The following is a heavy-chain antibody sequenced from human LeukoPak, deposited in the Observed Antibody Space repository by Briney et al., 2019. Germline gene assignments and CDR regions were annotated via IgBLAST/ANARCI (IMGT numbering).Heavy chain of an antibody. CDR2: IYYSGST. CDR3: ARDKRNIVVVSVRARYFDY. Sequence: PSETLSLTCTVSGGSISSTRYYWGWIRQPPGKGLEWIGSIYYSGSTNYNPSLKSRVTISVDTSKNQFSLKLSSVTAADTAVYYCARDKRNIVVVSVRARYFDYWGQGTLVTVSS. J-gene: IGHJ4*02. V-gene: IGHV4-39*07. D-gene: IGHD2-21*01. CDR1: GGSISSTRYY.